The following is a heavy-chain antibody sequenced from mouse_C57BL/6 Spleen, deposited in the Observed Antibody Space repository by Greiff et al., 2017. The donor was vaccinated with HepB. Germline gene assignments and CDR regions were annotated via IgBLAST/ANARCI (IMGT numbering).Heavy chain of an antibody. CDR3: ARDNDYGSSYEGYWYFDV. J-gene: IGHJ1*03. CDR2: ISDGGSYT. D-gene: IGHD1-1*01. Sequence: EVMLVESGGGLVKPGGSLKLSCAASGFTFSSYAMSWVRQTPEKRLEWVATISDGGSYTYYPDNVKGRFTISRDNAKNNLYLQMSHLKSEDTAMYYCARDNDYGSSYEGYWYFDVWGTGTTVTVSS. CDR1: GFTFSSYA. V-gene: IGHV5-4*01.